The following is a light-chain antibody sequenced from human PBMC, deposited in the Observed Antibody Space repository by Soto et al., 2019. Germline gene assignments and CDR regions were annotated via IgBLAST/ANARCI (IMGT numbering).Light chain of an antibody. CDR3: SSYTSSSTLEVV. CDR1: SSDVGGYNY. J-gene: IGLJ2*01. Sequence: QSVLTQPASVSGSPGQSINISCTGTSSDVGGYNYVSWYQQHPGKAPKLMIYEVSNRPSGVSNRFSGSKSGNTASLTISGLQAEDEADYYCSSYTSSSTLEVVFGGGTKLTVL. V-gene: IGLV2-14*01. CDR2: EVS.